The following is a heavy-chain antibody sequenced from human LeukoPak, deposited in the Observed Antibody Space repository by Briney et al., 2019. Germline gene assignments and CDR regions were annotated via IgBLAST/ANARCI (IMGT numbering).Heavy chain of an antibody. CDR3: VRISRVDSSGYYFDY. J-gene: IGHJ4*02. CDR1: GGSISSYY. D-gene: IGHD3-22*01. V-gene: IGHV4-59*08. Sequence: PSETLSLTCTVSGGSISSYYWSWIRQPPGKGLEWIGYIYYSGSTNYNPSLKSRVTISVDTSKNQFSLKLSSVTAADTAVYYCVRISRVDSSGYYFDYWGQGTLVTVSS. CDR2: IYYSGST.